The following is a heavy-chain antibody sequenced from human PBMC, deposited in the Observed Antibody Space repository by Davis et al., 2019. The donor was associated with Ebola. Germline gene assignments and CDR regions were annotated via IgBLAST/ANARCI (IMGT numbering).Heavy chain of an antibody. J-gene: IGHJ6*02. CDR2: IYYSGST. V-gene: IGHV4-30-4*01. Sequence: SCTVSGGSISSSSYYWSWIRQPPGKGLEWIGYIYYSGSTYYNPSLKSRVTISVDTSKNQFSLKLSSVTAADTAVYYCARGRYCSSTSCQLMDVWGQGTTVTVSS. D-gene: IGHD2-2*01. CDR3: ARGRYCSSTSCQLMDV. CDR1: GGSISSSSYY.